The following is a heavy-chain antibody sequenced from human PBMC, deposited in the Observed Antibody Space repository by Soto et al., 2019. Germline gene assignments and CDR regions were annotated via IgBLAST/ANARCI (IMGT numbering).Heavy chain of an antibody. CDR3: ATGDSYNWFDP. V-gene: IGHV4-34*01. CDR1: GGSFSGYY. CDR2: INHSGST. J-gene: IGHJ5*02. Sequence: SETLSLTCAVYGGSFSGYYWSWIRQPPGKGLEWIGEINHSGSTNYNPSLKSRVTISVDTSKNQFSLKQSSVAAADTAVYYCATGDSYNWFDPWGQGTLVTVSS. D-gene: IGHD3-16*01.